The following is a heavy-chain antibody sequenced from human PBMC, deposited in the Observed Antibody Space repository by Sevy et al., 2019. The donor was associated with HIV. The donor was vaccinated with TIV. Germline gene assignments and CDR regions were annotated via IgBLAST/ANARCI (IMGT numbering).Heavy chain of an antibody. Sequence: GGSLRLSCAASGFPFNDHAMHWVRQAPGKGLEWVSGVSGSGGSTYYADSVKGRFTISRDNSRNTLYLQINSLRAEDTAVYYCVKDVAYDNTYLDYWGQGTLVTVSS. V-gene: IGHV3-23*01. D-gene: IGHD3-22*01. CDR3: VKDVAYDNTYLDY. J-gene: IGHJ4*02. CDR2: VSGSGGST. CDR1: GFPFNDHA.